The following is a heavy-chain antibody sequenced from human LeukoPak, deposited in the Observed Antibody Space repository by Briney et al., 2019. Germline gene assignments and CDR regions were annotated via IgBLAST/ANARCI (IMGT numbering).Heavy chain of an antibody. CDR1: GFTFGDYA. CDR2: IQAKAYGGAT. D-gene: IGHD2-2*01. J-gene: IGHJ4*02. V-gene: IGHV3-49*04. CDR3: TRAPHPRCSSSGCYLDY. Sequence: LTGGSLRLSCSTSGFTFGDYAMSWVRQAPGKGLEWVGFIQAKAYGGATKYAASVNGRFSISRDDSQSIANLQMNDLKTEDTAVYYCTRAPHPRCSSSGCYLDYWDQGTLVTVSS.